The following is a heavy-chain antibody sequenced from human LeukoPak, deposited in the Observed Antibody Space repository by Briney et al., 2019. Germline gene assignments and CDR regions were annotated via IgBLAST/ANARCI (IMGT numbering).Heavy chain of an antibody. J-gene: IGHJ4*02. CDR2: INAGNGNT. Sequence: ASVKVSCKASGYTFTSYAMHWVRQAPGQRLEWMGWINAGNGNTKYSQKFQGRVTITRDTSASTAYMELSSLRSEDTAVYYCARSPLLRYFDWLLGPFDYWGQGTLVTVSS. CDR3: ARSPLLRYFDWLLGPFDY. CDR1: GYTFTSYA. V-gene: IGHV1-3*01. D-gene: IGHD3-9*01.